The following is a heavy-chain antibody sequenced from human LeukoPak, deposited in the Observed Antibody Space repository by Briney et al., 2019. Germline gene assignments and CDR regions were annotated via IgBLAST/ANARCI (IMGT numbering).Heavy chain of an antibody. D-gene: IGHD6-6*01. J-gene: IGHJ3*02. V-gene: IGHV4-34*01. CDR1: GGSFSGYY. CDR2: INHSGNT. CDR3: ARHGLVAARHAFDI. Sequence: SETLSLTCAVYGGSFSGYYWSWIRQPPGKGLEWIGEINHSGNTNYNPSLKSRITISADTSKDQFTLKLSSVTAADTALYYCARHGLVAARHAFDIWGQGTMVTVSS.